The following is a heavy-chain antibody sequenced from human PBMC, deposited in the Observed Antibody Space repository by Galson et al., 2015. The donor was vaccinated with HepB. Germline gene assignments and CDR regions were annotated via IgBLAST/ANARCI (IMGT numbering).Heavy chain of an antibody. D-gene: IGHD1-26*01. CDR2: ISYDGSNK. CDR1: GFTFSSYA. CDR3: ARVSRDSGSRLPYFDY. V-gene: IGHV3-30*04. Sequence: SLRLSCAASGFTFSSYAMHWVRQAPGKGLEWVAVISYDGSNKYYADSVKGRFTISRDNSKNTLYLQMNSLRAEDTAVYYCARVSRDSGSRLPYFDYWGQGTLVTVSS. J-gene: IGHJ4*02.